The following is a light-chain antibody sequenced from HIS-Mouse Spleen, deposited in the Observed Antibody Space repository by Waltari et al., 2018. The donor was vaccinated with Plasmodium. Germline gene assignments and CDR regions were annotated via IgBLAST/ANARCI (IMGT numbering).Light chain of an antibody. Sequence: QSALTQPASVSGSPGQSITISCTGTSSDFGGYNLFSWYQQHPGKAPKLMIYEGSKRPSGVSNRFSGSKSGNTASLTISGLQAEDEADYYCCSYAGSSTYVFGTGTKVTVL. CDR1: SSDFGGYNL. V-gene: IGLV2-23*01. CDR3: CSYAGSSTYV. CDR2: EGS. J-gene: IGLJ1*01.